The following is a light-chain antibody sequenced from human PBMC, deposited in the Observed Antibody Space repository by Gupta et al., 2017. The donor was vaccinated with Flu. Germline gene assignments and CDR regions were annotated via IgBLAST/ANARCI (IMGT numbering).Light chain of an antibody. CDR2: WAS. V-gene: IGKV4-1*01. CDR1: QSVLYSSNNKNY. CDR3: QQYYSTPYT. Sequence: SQSVLYSSNNKNYLAWYQQRPGQPPKLLIYWASTRESGVPDRFSGSGSGTDFTLTISSLQAEDVAVYYCQQYYSTPYTFGQGTKLEIK. J-gene: IGKJ2*01.